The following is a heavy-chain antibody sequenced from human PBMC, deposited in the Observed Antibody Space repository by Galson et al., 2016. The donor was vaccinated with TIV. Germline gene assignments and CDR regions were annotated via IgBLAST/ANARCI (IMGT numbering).Heavy chain of an antibody. CDR3: ARAPGYAGYSYGYFDY. Sequence: QSGAEVKKPGESLKISCKASGYSLTSYWIAWVRQVPGKGLEWMGIIYARDSDIKYSPSFQGQVTISADESVSTAYLQWSSLKASDTAMHYCARAPGYAGYSYGYFDYWGQGTLVTVSS. CDR2: IYARDSDI. J-gene: IGHJ4*02. CDR1: GYSLTSYW. D-gene: IGHD5-18*01. V-gene: IGHV5-51*03.